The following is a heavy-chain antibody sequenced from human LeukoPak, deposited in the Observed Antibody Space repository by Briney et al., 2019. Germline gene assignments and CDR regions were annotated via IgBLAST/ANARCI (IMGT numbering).Heavy chain of an antibody. D-gene: IGHD2-2*01. CDR1: ALTFSNNC. J-gene: IGHJ4*02. V-gene: IGHV3-7*01. CDR3: ATYCSSTSCDKKFDY. Sequence: GGSLRLSCAAPALTFSNNCMTWVRQATGKGLEWVTNIKQDGSEEYYVDSVKGRFTISRDNAKKSLYLQMNSLRAEDTAVYYCATYCSSTSCDKKFDYWGQGTLVTVSS. CDR2: IKQDGSEE.